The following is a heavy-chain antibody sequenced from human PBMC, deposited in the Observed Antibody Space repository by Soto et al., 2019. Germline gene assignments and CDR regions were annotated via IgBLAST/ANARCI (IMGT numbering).Heavy chain of an antibody. Sequence: QVQLQQWGAGLLKPSETLSLTCAVYGGSFSGYYWSWIRQPPGKGLEWIGEINHSGSTNYNPSLKSRVTISVDTSKNQFSLKLGSVTAADTAVYYCARHGYSSSWYWFDPWGQGTLVTVSS. CDR2: INHSGST. D-gene: IGHD6-13*01. CDR1: GGSFSGYY. V-gene: IGHV4-34*01. J-gene: IGHJ5*02. CDR3: ARHGYSSSWYWFDP.